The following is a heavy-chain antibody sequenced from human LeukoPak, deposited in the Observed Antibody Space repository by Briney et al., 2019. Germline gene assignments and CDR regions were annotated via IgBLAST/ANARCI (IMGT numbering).Heavy chain of an antibody. CDR2: INPSGGST. CDR1: GYTFTSYG. J-gene: IGHJ5*02. D-gene: IGHD2-21*02. Sequence: ASVKVSCKASGYTFTSYGISWVRQAPGQGLEWMGIINPSGGSTSYAQKFQGRVTMTRDTSTSTVYMELSSLRSEDTAVYYCARDISPYCGGDCPFDPWGQGTLVTVSS. V-gene: IGHV1-46*01. CDR3: ARDISPYCGGDCPFDP.